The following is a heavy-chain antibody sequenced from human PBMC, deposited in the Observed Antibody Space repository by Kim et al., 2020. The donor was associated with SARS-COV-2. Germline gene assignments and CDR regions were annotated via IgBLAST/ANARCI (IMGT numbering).Heavy chain of an antibody. CDR3: AREYRDITIFGVVIRDGMDV. V-gene: IGHV4-31*03. CDR1: GGSISSGGYY. D-gene: IGHD3-3*01. J-gene: IGHJ6*02. CDR2: IYYSGST. Sequence: SETLSLTCTVSGGSISSGGYYWSWIRQHPGKGLEWIGYIYYSGSTYYNPSLKSRVTISVDTSKNQFSLKLSSVTAADTAVYYCAREYRDITIFGVVIRDGMDVWSQGTTVTVSS.